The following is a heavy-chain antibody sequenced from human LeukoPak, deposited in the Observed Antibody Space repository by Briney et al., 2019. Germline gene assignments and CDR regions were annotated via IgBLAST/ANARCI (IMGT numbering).Heavy chain of an antibody. V-gene: IGHV3-21*01. CDR1: GFTFSSYS. D-gene: IGHD3-10*01. CDR2: ISSSSSYI. CDR3: ARIRGSGSYADY. J-gene: IGHJ4*02. Sequence: GGSLRLSCAASGFTFSSYSMNWVRQAPGKGLEWVSSISSSSSYIYYADSVKGRFTISRDNAKNSLYLQMNSLRAGDTAVYYCARIRGSGSYADYWGQGTLVTVSS.